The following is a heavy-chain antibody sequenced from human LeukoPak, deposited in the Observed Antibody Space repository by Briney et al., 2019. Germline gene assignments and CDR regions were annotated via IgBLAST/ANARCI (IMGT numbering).Heavy chain of an antibody. D-gene: IGHD3-3*01. CDR1: GFTFSSYA. Sequence: PGGSLRLSCAASGFTFSSYAMSWVRQAPGKRLEWVSAISGSGGSTNYVASVKGRFTISRDNSKNTLYLQMNSLRGEDTALYYCAKDPRITKNYYYYYYMDVWGRGTTVTVSS. CDR2: ISGSGGST. V-gene: IGHV3-23*01. CDR3: AKDPRITKNYYYYYYMDV. J-gene: IGHJ6*03.